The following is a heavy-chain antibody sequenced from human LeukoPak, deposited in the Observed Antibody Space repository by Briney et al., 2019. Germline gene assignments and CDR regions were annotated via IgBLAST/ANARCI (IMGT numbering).Heavy chain of an antibody. J-gene: IGHJ6*03. Sequence: GGSLRLSCAASGFTFSSYSMSWVRQAPGKGLEWVAVISYDGSNKYYADSVKGRFTISRDNSKNTLYLQMNSLRAEDTAVYYCAKGVGADPYYYYYYMDVWGKGTTVTVSS. CDR2: ISYDGSNK. D-gene: IGHD1-26*01. CDR3: AKGVGADPYYYYYYMDV. CDR1: GFTFSSYS. V-gene: IGHV3-30*18.